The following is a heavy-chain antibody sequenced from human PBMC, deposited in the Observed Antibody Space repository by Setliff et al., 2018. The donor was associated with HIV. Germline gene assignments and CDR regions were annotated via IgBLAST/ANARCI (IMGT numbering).Heavy chain of an antibody. V-gene: IGHV4-4*07. CDR3: ARSLDYSGSGSYCVGWFDL. J-gene: IGHJ5*02. Sequence: SETLSLTCPLSGGSISKYFWSWIRQSAEKGLEWIRRIYSSGSTNQNPSLKSRVSMSVDTSKSQFSLNLSSVTAADTAVYYCARSLDYSGSGSYCVGWFDLWGQGIPVTVSS. D-gene: IGHD3-10*01. CDR2: IYSSGST. CDR1: GGSISKYF.